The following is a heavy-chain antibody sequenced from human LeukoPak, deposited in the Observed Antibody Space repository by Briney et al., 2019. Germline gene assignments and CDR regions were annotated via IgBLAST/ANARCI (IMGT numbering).Heavy chain of an antibody. Sequence: GGSLRLSCAASGFTFSSYWMSWVRQAPGKGLEWVANIKQDGSEKYYVDSVKGRFTISRDNAKNSLYLQMNSLRAEDTAVYYCARDFRVEHIVVVPAATPANSSSWPLDYWGQGTLVTVSS. CDR3: ARDFRVEHIVVVPAATPANSSSWPLDY. V-gene: IGHV3-7*01. D-gene: IGHD2-2*01. CDR1: GFTFSSYW. J-gene: IGHJ4*02. CDR2: IKQDGSEK.